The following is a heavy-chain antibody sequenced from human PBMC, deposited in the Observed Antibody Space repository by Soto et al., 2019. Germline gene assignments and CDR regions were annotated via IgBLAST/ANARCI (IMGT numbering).Heavy chain of an antibody. CDR2: ISWNSGTI. Sequence: GGSLRLSXAASGFTFDDYAMHWVRQAPGKGLEWVSGISWNSGTIDYADSVKGRFTISRDNARNSLYLQINSLRVEDTALYYGGKGTPRGTTWPPDCFDFWGQGTMVTVSS. D-gene: IGHD3-10*01. CDR1: GFTFDDYA. J-gene: IGHJ3*01. CDR3: GKGTPRGTTWPPDCFDF. V-gene: IGHV3-9*01.